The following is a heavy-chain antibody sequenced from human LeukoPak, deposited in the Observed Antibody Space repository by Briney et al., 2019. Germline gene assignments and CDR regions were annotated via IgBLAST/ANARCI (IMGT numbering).Heavy chain of an antibody. D-gene: IGHD6-25*01. V-gene: IGHV3-11*05. CDR1: GFMFTDYY. CDR2: ISPSSAYT. Sequence: GRSLRLSCAASGFMFTDYYMSWFRQTPGKGLEWLSYISPSSAYTNFADSVKGRFTISRDNAKNSLYLQMNSLRVEDTAVYYCARDLVAAATTGGYYFEYWGQGTLVTVSS. J-gene: IGHJ4*02. CDR3: ARDLVAAATTGGYYFEY.